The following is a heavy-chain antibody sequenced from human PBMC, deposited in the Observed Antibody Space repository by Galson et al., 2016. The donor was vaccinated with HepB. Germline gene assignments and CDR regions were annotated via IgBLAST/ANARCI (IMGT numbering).Heavy chain of an antibody. D-gene: IGHD1-1*01. V-gene: IGHV3-7*01. J-gene: IGHJ4*02. CDR1: GFTFSSYW. CDR2: INEDGSKK. CDR3: VKDIAWRGVISENDVGDY. Sequence: SLRLSCAASGFTFSSYWMTWVRQAPGKGPEWMAHINEDGSKKYYVESVKGRFTISRDNARSSLYLQMNSLRVEDTALYYCVKDIAWRGVISENDVGDYWGQGTLVTVSS.